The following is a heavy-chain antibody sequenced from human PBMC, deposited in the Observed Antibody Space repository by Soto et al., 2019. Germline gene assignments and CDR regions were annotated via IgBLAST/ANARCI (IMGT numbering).Heavy chain of an antibody. D-gene: IGHD2-2*01. Sequence: GGSLRLSCAASGFTFSSYDMHWVRQATGKGLEWVSAIGTAGDTYYPGSVKGRFTISRENAKNSLYLQMNSLRAGDTAVYYCARGGPIVVVPAATSFGGGFDAFDIWGQGTMVTVSS. V-gene: IGHV3-13*01. J-gene: IGHJ3*02. CDR1: GFTFSSYD. CDR3: ARGGPIVVVPAATSFGGGFDAFDI. CDR2: IGTAGDT.